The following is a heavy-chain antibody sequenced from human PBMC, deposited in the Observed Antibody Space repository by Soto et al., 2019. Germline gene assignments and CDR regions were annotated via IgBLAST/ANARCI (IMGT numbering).Heavy chain of an antibody. J-gene: IGHJ4*02. V-gene: IGHV3-53*01. Sequence: GGTLRLSCAASGFRVSSNYMSWVRQAPGKGLEWVSVIYSGGVTHYADSVKGRFLISRDNANNTLYLQMNSLRDDDTAVYFCARDIPWLGYWGQGTLVTVSS. CDR3: ARDIPWLGY. D-gene: IGHD2-2*02. CDR1: GFRVSSNY. CDR2: IYSGGVT.